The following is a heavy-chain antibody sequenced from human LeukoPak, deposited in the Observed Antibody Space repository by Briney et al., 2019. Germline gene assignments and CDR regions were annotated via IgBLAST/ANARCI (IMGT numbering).Heavy chain of an antibody. CDR1: GYTFTGYA. CDR3: ARQDYDFWSGYYNWFDP. D-gene: IGHD3-3*01. J-gene: IGHJ5*02. Sequence: ASVKVSCKASGYTFTGYAMNWVRQAPGQGLEWMGWINTNTGNPTYAQGFTGRFVFSLDTSVSTAYLQISSLKAEDTAVYYCARQDYDFWSGYYNWFDPWGQGTLVTVSS. CDR2: INTNTGNP. V-gene: IGHV7-4-1*02.